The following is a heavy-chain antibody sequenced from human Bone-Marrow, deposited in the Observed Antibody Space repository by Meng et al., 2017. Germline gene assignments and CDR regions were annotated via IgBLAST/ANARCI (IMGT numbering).Heavy chain of an antibody. Sequence: GESLKISCAASGFTFSDHYMDWVRQPPGKGLEWAGRARNKAKSYTAEYAASVKGRFTISRDDSKNSLYLQMNSLKTEDTAVYYCVRVTKDCSGASCYPYYFDYWGQGTLVTVSS. J-gene: IGHJ4*02. D-gene: IGHD2-15*01. CDR2: ARNKAKSYTA. CDR1: GFTFSDHY. CDR3: VRVTKDCSGASCYPYYFDY. V-gene: IGHV3-72*01.